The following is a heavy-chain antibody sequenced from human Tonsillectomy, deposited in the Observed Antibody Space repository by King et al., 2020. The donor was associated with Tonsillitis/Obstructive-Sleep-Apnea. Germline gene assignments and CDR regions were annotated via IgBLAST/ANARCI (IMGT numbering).Heavy chain of an antibody. CDR1: GFTFSIYA. CDR3: AKRDDYCSNTNCGFDY. V-gene: IGHV3-23*04. D-gene: IGHD2-2*01. Sequence: VQLVESGGGLVQPGGSLRLSCAASGFTFSIYAMSWVRQAPGKGLEWVSTISGSGGSTHYADSVKGRFTISRDNSKNTLYLQMNSLRAEDTAVYYCAKRDDYCSNTNCGFDYWGRGTLVTVSS. CDR2: ISGSGGST. J-gene: IGHJ4*02.